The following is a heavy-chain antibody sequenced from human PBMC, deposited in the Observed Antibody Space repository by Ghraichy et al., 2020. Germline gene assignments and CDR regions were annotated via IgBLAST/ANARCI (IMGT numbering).Heavy chain of an antibody. CDR1: GGTFSSYA. J-gene: IGHJ4*02. Sequence: SVKVSCKASGGTFSSYAISWVRQAPGQGLEWMGGIIPIFGTANYAQKFQGRVTITADKSTSTAYMELSSLRSEDTAVYYCARGESTGTTFDYWGQGTLVTVSS. V-gene: IGHV1-69*06. CDR3: ARGESTGTTFDY. CDR2: IIPIFGTA. D-gene: IGHD1-7*01.